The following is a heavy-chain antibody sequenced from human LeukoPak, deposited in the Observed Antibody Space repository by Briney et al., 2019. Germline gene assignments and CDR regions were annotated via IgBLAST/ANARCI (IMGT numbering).Heavy chain of an antibody. CDR2: IYYSGST. CDR1: GGSISSYY. D-gene: IGHD2-2*01. Sequence: SETLSLTCTVSGGSISSYYWSWIRQPPGKGLEWIGYIYYSGSTSYNPSLKSRVTISVDTSKNQFSLKLSSVTAADTAVYYCARGVPAAISYYYYGMDVWGQGTTVTVSS. CDR3: ARGVPAAISYYYYGMDV. J-gene: IGHJ6*02. V-gene: IGHV4-59*01.